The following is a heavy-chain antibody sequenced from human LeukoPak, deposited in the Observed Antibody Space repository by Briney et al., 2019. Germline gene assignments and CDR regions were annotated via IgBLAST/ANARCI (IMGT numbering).Heavy chain of an antibody. V-gene: IGHV1-2*02. CDR2: INPNSGGT. J-gene: IGHJ4*02. Sequence: ASVKVSCKASGYTFTSYGISWVRQAPGQGLEWMGWINPNSGGTNYAQKFQGRVTMTRDTSISTAYMELSRLRSDDAAVYYCAREGAGGFWSGYYNYWGQGTLVTVSS. D-gene: IGHD3-3*01. CDR3: AREGAGGFWSGYYNY. CDR1: GYTFTSYG.